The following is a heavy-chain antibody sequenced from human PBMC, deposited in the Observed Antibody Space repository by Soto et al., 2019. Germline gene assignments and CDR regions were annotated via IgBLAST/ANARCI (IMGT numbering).Heavy chain of an antibody. J-gene: IGHJ4*02. CDR2: ISWNSGSI. Sequence: PGGSLRLSCAVSGFTFDYYGMHWVRQAPGKGLEWVSGISWNSGSIGYADSVKGRFTISRDNAKNSLYLQMNSLRAEDTALYYCAKDIERWLQFYFDYWGQGTLVTVSS. CDR1: GFTFDYYG. V-gene: IGHV3-9*01. D-gene: IGHD5-12*01. CDR3: AKDIERWLQFYFDY.